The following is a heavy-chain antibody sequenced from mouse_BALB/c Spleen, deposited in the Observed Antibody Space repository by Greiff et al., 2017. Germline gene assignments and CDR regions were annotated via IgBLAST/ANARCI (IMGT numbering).Heavy chain of an antibody. CDR1: GYAFTNYL. J-gene: IGHJ3*01. V-gene: IGHV1-54*03. D-gene: IGHD1-1*01. Sequence: VHLVESGAELVRPGTSVKVSCKASGYAFTNYLIEWVKQRPGQGLEWIGVINPGSGGTNYNEKFKGKATLTADKSSSTAYMQLSSLTSDDSAVYFCARDYYGSSPFAYWGQGTLVTVSA. CDR2: INPGSGGT. CDR3: ARDYYGSSPFAY.